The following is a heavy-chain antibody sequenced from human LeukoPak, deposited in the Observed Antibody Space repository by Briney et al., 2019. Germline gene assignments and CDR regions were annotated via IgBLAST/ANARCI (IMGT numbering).Heavy chain of an antibody. CDR1: GGSISSYY. Sequence: PSETLSLTCTVSGGSISSYYWSWIRQPPGKGLEWIGYIHYSGSTNYNPSLKSRVTISVDTSKNQFSLKLSSVTAADTAVYYCARGNGWYYYWGQGTLVTVSS. J-gene: IGHJ4*02. D-gene: IGHD6-19*01. CDR2: IHYSGST. V-gene: IGHV4-59*08. CDR3: ARGNGWYYY.